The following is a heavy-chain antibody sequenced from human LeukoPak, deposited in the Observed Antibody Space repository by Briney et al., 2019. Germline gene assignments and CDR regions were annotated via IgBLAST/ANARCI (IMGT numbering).Heavy chain of an antibody. CDR2: IYYSGST. V-gene: IGHV4-59*06. CDR1: GGSISSYY. Sequence: PSETLSLTCTVSGGSISSYYWSWIRQHPGKGLEWIGYIYYSGSTYYNPSLKSRVTISVDTSKNQFSLKLSSVTAADTAVYYCARSKTHVAPGAFDIWGQGTMVTVSS. J-gene: IGHJ3*02. D-gene: IGHD2-21*01. CDR3: ARSKTHVAPGAFDI.